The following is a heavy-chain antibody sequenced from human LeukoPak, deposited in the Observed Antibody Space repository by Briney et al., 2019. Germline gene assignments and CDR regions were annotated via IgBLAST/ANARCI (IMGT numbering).Heavy chain of an antibody. J-gene: IGHJ4*02. CDR2: ISSSGSTI. V-gene: IGHV3-48*01. CDR3: ATWGGYSNPDDY. Sequence: GGSLRLSCAASGFSFSNYGMHWVRQAPGKGLEWVSYISSSGSTIYYADSVKGRFTISRDNSKNTLYLQMNSLRAEDTAVYYCATWGGYSNPDDYWGQGTLVTVSS. D-gene: IGHD4-11*01. CDR1: GFSFSNYG.